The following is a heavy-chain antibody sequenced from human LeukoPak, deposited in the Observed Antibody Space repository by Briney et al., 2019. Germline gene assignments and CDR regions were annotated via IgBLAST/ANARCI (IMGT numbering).Heavy chain of an antibody. V-gene: IGHV3-21*01. D-gene: IGHD4-17*01. CDR2: ISSSSSYI. CDR1: GFTFSSYS. J-gene: IGHJ6*02. CDR3: ARDPGPGDYDNYYYYGMDV. Sequence: GGSLRLSCAASGFTFSSYSMNWVRQAPGKGLEWVSSISSSSSYIYYADSVKGRFTISRDNAKNSLYLQMNSLRAEDTAVHYCARDPGPGDYDNYYYYGMDVWGQGTTVTVSS.